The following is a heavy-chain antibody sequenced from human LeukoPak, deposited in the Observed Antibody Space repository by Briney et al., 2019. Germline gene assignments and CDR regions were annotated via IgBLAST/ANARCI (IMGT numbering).Heavy chain of an antibody. D-gene: IGHD3-22*01. CDR2: IKQDGSEK. J-gene: IGHJ4*02. V-gene: IGHV3-7*01. Sequence: GGSLRLSCAASGFTFTTFWMSWVRQAPGKGLEWVANIKQDGSEKFYVDSVKGRFTISRDNAKNTLYLQMNSLRAEDTAVYYCAKSGLNYYDSSGYQIYFDYWGQGTLVTVSS. CDR1: GFTFTTFW. CDR3: AKSGLNYYDSSGYQIYFDY.